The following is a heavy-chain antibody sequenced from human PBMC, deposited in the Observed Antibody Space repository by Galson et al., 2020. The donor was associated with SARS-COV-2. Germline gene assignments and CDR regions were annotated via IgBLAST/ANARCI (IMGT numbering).Heavy chain of an antibody. CDR2: IKTDCSII. CDR3: KATRAY. Sequence: GGSLRLSCAASGFSFSNYWMHWVRQTPGKGLEWISRIKTDCSIITYADSVKGRFTISRDNAKNTLYLQMNSLRVEDTALYYCKATRAYWGQGTQVAVSS. CDR1: GFSFSNYW. V-gene: IGHV3-74*01. D-gene: IGHD1-26*01. J-gene: IGHJ4*02.